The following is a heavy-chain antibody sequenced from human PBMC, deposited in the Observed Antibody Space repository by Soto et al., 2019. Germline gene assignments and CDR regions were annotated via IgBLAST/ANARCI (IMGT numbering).Heavy chain of an antibody. V-gene: IGHV1-3*01. CDR3: AREVAAPPSDYSNYWPQKVNWFDP. J-gene: IGHJ5*02. CDR1: GYTFTSYA. D-gene: IGHD4-4*01. Sequence: ASVKVSCKASGYTFTSYAMHWVRQAPGQRLEWMGWINAGNGNTKYSQKFQGRVTITRDTSASTAYMELSSLRSEDTAVYYCAREVAAPPSDYSNYWPQKVNWFDPWGQGTLVTVSS. CDR2: INAGNGNT.